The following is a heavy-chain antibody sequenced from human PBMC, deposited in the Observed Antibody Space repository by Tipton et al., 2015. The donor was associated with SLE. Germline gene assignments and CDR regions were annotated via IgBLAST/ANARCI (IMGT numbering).Heavy chain of an antibody. CDR1: GGSISGGSYS. Sequence: TLSLTCTVSGGSISGGSYSWGWIRQPPGKGLEWIGYIYYSGSTNYNPSLKSRVTISVDTSKNQFSLKLSSVTAADTAVYYCAREGFYDSSGYSSTWAFDIWGQGTMVTVSS. D-gene: IGHD3-22*01. CDR3: AREGFYDSSGYSSTWAFDI. CDR2: IYYSGST. J-gene: IGHJ3*02. V-gene: IGHV4-61*01.